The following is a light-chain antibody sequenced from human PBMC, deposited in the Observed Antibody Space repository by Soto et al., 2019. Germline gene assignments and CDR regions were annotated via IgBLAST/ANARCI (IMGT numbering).Light chain of an antibody. J-gene: IGLJ2*01. V-gene: IGLV1-44*01. Sequence: QSVLTQPTSASGTPGQRVTISCSGSSSNIGSNTVNWYQQLPGTAPKLLIYTNNQRPSGVPDRFSGSKSGTSASLAISGLQSEDEADYYCAAWDDNLNGPNVVFGGGTKLTVL. CDR3: AAWDDNLNGPNVV. CDR1: SSNIGSNT. CDR2: TNN.